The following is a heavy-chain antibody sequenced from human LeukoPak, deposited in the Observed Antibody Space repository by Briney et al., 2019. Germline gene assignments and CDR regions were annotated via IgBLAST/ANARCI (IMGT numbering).Heavy chain of an antibody. J-gene: IGHJ5*02. V-gene: IGHV4-34*01. CDR2: INHSGST. CDR3: ARGLRYRFDP. Sequence: PSETLSLTCAVYGGSFSGYYWSWIRHPPGKGLGWIGEINHSGSTNYNPSLKSRVTISVDTSKNQFSLKLSSVTAADTAVYYCARGLRYRFDPWGQGTLVTVSS. CDR1: GGSFSGYY. D-gene: IGHD1-14*01.